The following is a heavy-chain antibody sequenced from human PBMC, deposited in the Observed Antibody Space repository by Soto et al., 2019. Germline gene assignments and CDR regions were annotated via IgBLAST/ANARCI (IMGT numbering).Heavy chain of an antibody. CDR3: PQSFDFDWLLLHGMDV. V-gene: IGHV3-30*03. J-gene: IGHJ6*02. CDR1: GFTFSSYG. Sequence: QVQLVESGGGVVQPGRSLRLSCAASGFTFSSYGMHWVRQAPGKGLEWVAVISYDGSNKYYADSVKGRFTISRDNSKNTLYLQMNSLRAEDTAVFYCPQSFDFDWLLLHGMDVWGQGTTVTVSS. CDR2: ISYDGSNK. D-gene: IGHD3-9*01.